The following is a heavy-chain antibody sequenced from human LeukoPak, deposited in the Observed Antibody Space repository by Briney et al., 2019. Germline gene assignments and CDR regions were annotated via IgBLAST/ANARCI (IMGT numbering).Heavy chain of an antibody. V-gene: IGHV3-33*08. CDR1: GFTFSNYG. D-gene: IGHD2-2*01. Sequence: PGGSLRLSCAASGFTFSNYGIHWVRQAPGKGLEWVAVIWYDGSNKYYADSVKGRFTISRDNSKNTLYLQMNSLRAEDTAVYYCARGGDIVVVPAAMSLDYWGQGTLVTVSS. J-gene: IGHJ4*02. CDR2: IWYDGSNK. CDR3: ARGGDIVVVPAAMSLDY.